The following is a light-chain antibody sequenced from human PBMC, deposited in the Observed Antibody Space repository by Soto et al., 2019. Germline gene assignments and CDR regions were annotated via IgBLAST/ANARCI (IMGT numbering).Light chain of an antibody. CDR3: QQYNNWPFT. Sequence: EIVLTQSPATLSLSPGERATLSCRASQSISSQLAWYQQKPGQAPRLLIYGASTRATGIPARFSGSGSGTEFTLTISSLQSEDFAVYYCQQYNNWPFTFGPGTKVDIK. J-gene: IGKJ3*01. CDR2: GAS. V-gene: IGKV3-15*01. CDR1: QSISSQ.